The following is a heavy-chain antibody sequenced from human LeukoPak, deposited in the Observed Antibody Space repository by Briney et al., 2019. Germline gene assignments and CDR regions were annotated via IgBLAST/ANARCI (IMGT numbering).Heavy chain of an antibody. CDR1: GFIFSSYG. D-gene: IGHD3-10*01. Sequence: GGSMRLSCAASGFIFSSYGINWVRHAPCKGLEWVAVISYDGSNKYYADSVKGRFTISRDNAKNSLYLQMNSLRAEDTAVYYCARDQPMGSYWGQGTLVTVSS. J-gene: IGHJ4*02. CDR3: ARDQPMGSY. CDR2: ISYDGSNK. V-gene: IGHV3-30*03.